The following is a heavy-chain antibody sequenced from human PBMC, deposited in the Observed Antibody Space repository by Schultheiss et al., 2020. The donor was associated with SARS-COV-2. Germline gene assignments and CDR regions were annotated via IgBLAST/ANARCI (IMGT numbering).Heavy chain of an antibody. D-gene: IGHD3-22*01. CDR3: TTESSGYAEFDY. Sequence: GGSLRLSCAASGFTFSSYAMSWVRQAPGKGLEWVGRIKSKTDGGTTDYAAPVKGRFTISRDDSKNTLYLQMNSLKTEDTAVYYCTTESSGYAEFDYWGQGTLVTVSS. CDR2: IKSKTDGGTT. J-gene: IGHJ4*02. CDR1: GFTFSSYA. V-gene: IGHV3-15*01.